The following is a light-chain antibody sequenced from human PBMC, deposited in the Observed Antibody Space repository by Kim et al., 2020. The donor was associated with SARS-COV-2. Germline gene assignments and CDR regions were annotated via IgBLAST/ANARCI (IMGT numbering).Light chain of an antibody. CDR3: QQYSNWPPVT. J-gene: IGKJ4*01. CDR2: GAS. Sequence: SPREKTPLSCRPRRGISTKLAWYQHKPGQAPRLLIDGASTRATGIPVRFSGSGSGTEFTLTISGLQSEDFAVYYCQQYSNWPPVTFGGGTKVDIK. CDR1: RGISTK. V-gene: IGKV3-15*01.